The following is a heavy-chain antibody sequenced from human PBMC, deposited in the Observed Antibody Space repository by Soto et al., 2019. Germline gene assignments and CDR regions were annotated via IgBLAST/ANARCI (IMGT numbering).Heavy chain of an antibody. V-gene: IGHV3-7*03. Sequence: SLRLSCAASSFIFSRAWMSWVRQAPGKGLEWVAIIKQDGSERYYVDSVKGRFTISRESANNSLFLQMNNLRAEDTAVYYCSSGNFYGEFDYWGQGTLVTVSS. J-gene: IGHJ4*02. CDR1: SFIFSRAW. CDR3: SSGNFYGEFDY. CDR2: IKQDGSER. D-gene: IGHD1-7*01.